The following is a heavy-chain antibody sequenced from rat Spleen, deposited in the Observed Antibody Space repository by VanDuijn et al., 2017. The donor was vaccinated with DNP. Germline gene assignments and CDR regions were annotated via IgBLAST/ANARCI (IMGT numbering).Heavy chain of an antibody. J-gene: IGHJ4*01. V-gene: IGHV5S13*01. CDR1: GFTFSSYG. D-gene: IGHD1-4*01. Sequence: EVKLVESGGGLVQLGRSLKLSCTASGFTFSSYGMAWVRQAPTQGLAWVASITTGGSNSYYRDSVKGRFTISRDNAKSTLYLQMDSLRSEDTATYYCTTGAGSPWGQGTSVTVSS. CDR3: TTGAGSP. CDR2: ITTGGSNS.